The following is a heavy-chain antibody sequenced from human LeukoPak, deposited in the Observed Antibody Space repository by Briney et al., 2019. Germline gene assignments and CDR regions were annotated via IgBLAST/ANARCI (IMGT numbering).Heavy chain of an antibody. CDR1: GGTFSSYA. D-gene: IGHD3-16*01. CDR2: IIPILGIA. Sequence: SVKVSCKASGGTFSSYAISWVRQAPGQGLEWMGRIIPILGIANYAQKFQGRVTITADKSTSTAYMELSSLRSEDTAVYYCASIRGTLPHTINDAFDIWGQGTMVTVSS. CDR3: ASIRGTLPHTINDAFDI. V-gene: IGHV1-69*04. J-gene: IGHJ3*02.